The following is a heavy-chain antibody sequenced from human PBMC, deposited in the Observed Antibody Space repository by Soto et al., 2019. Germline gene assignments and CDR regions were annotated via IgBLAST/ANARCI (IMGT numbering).Heavy chain of an antibody. CDR3: ARRGGATIMDY. D-gene: IGHD5-12*01. CDR1: GGSFSGYY. Sequence: LSETLSLTCAVYGGSFSGYYWSWIRQPPGKGLEWIGSINYSGSTNYNPSLKSRVTISVDTSKNQFSLKLSSVTAADTAVYYCARRGGATIMDYWGQGTLVTVSS. J-gene: IGHJ4*02. CDR2: INYSGST. V-gene: IGHV4-34*01.